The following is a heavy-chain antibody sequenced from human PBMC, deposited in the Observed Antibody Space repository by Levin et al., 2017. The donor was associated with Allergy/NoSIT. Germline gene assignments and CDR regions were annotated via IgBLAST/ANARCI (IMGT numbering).Heavy chain of an antibody. CDR1: GYTFSLYA. CDR3: ARDLHGYYYFDY. CDR2: ISPYNGNT. D-gene: IGHD5-18*01. J-gene: IGHJ4*02. Sequence: ASVKVSCKTSGYTFSLYAISWVRQAPGQGPEWLGWISPYNGNTDYAQKFQGRVTMTTDTSTSTAYMELRSLRPDDTAVYYCARDLHGYYYFDYWGQGTLVTVSS. V-gene: IGHV1-18*01.